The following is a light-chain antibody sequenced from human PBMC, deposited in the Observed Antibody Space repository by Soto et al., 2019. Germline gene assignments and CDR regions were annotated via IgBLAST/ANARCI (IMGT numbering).Light chain of an antibody. CDR1: SSNIGSNY. Sequence: QDVVTQPPSASGTPGQRVTISCSGSSSNIGSNYVYWYQQLPGTAPKLLIYRNNQRPSGVPDRFSGSKSGTSASLAISGLRYEDEADYYCAAWDDSLSGRGVFGGGTTLTVL. V-gene: IGLV1-47*01. J-gene: IGLJ2*01. CDR3: AAWDDSLSGRGV. CDR2: RNN.